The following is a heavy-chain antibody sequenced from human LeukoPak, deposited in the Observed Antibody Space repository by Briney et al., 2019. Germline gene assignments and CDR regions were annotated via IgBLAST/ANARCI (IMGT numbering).Heavy chain of an antibody. J-gene: IGHJ4*02. D-gene: IGHD2-8*01. CDR1: GFTFRDAA. Sequence: GGSLRLSCAVSGFTFRDAAMTWVRQAPGEGLEWVSLISSSGNNAYYADSVKGRFTISRDNSKNTLSLQMNSLRVEDTAIYYCAKGGMMVYAVTYIDYWGQGTLVTVSS. V-gene: IGHV3-23*01. CDR2: ISSSGNNA. CDR3: AKGGMMVYAVTYIDY.